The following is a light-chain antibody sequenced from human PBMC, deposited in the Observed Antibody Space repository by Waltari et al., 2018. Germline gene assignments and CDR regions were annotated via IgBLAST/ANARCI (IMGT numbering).Light chain of an antibody. CDR3: GTWDSSLSALYV. CDR2: ENN. J-gene: IGLJ1*01. V-gene: IGLV1-51*02. Sequence: QSVLTQPPSVSAAPGQKVTISCSGSSSNIGNNYVSWYQQLPGTAPKLLIYENNKRPSGIPDRFSGSKSGTSATLDITGLQTGDEADYYCGTWDSSLSALYVFGTGTKVTVL. CDR1: SSNIGNNY.